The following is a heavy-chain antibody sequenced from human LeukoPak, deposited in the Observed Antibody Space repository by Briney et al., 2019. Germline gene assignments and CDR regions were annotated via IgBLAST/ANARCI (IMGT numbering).Heavy chain of an antibody. CDR3: ARGAPDYYYYYYMDV. Sequence: TLSLTCTVSGGSISSGGYYWSWIRQPPGKGLEWIGYIYHSGSTYYNPSLKSRVTMSVDTSKNQFSLKLSSVTAADTAVYYCARGAPDYYYYYYMDVWGKGTTVTVSS. J-gene: IGHJ6*03. CDR1: GGSISSGGYY. CDR2: IYHSGST. V-gene: IGHV4-30-2*01.